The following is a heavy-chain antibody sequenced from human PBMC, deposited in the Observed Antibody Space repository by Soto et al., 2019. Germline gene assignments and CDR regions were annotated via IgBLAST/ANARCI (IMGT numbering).Heavy chain of an antibody. CDR3: ARDRSTIYAFDI. CDR2: IYSGGST. CDR1: GFTVSSNY. D-gene: IGHD3-3*01. J-gene: IGHJ3*02. V-gene: IGHV3-66*01. Sequence: GGSLRLSCAASGFTVSSNYMSWVRQAPGKGLEWVSVIYSGGSTYYADSVKGRFTISRDNSKNTLYLQMNGLRAEDTAVYYCARDRSTIYAFDIWGQGTMVTVSS.